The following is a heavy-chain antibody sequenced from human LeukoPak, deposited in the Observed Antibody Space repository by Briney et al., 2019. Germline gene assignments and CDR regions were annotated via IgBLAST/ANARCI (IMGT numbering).Heavy chain of an antibody. J-gene: IGHJ6*02. V-gene: IGHV4-4*07. CDR2: IYTSGST. D-gene: IGHD3-10*01. CDR3: ARGKSALWFGELYDGMDV. Sequence: PSETLSLTCTVSGGSISSYYWSWVRQPAGKGLEWIGRIYTSGSTNYNPSLKSRVTMSVDTSKNHFSLKLSSVTAADTAVYYCARGKSALWFGELYDGMDVWGQGTTVTVSS. CDR1: GGSISSYY.